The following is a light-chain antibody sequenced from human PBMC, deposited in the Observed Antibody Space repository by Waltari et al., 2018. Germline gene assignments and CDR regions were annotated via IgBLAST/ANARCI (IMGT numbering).Light chain of an antibody. CDR1: SSDVGSYNF. V-gene: IGLV2-23*02. Sequence: QSAVTQPASVSGSPGQSITISCTGTSSDVGSYNFVSWYQQHPGKAPKLIISEVTKRPSGVSNRFSGSKSGNTASLTISGLQADDEADYYCCSFASRIGVFGGGTKVTVL. J-gene: IGLJ2*01. CDR3: CSFASRIGV. CDR2: EVT.